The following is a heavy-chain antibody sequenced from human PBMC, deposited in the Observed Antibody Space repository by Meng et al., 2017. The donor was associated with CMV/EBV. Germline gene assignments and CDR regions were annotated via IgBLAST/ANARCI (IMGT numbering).Heavy chain of an antibody. Sequence: GGSLRLSCAASGFTFSSYWMSWVRQAPGKGLEWVANIKQDGSEKYYVDSVKGRFTISRDNAKNSLYLQMNSLRAEDTAVYYCARVAFLPPYCGCDCSAHYYFDYWGQGTLVTVSS. V-gene: IGHV3-7*01. J-gene: IGHJ4*02. CDR1: GFTFSSYW. CDR3: ARVAFLPPYCGCDCSAHYYFDY. CDR2: IKQDGSEK. D-gene: IGHD2-21*01.